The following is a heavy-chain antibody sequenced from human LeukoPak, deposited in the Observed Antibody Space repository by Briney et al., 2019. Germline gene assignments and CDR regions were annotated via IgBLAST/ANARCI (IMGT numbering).Heavy chain of an antibody. CDR2: IYYSGNT. D-gene: IGHD4-17*01. CDR1: GGSVSINSYY. V-gene: IGHV4-39*07. CDR3: ARTRGVPYGDYLNDY. Sequence: SETLSLTCTVSGGSVSINSYYWGWIRQPPGKGLEWIGSIYYSGNTYYNPSLKSRVTISVDTSKNQFSLKLSSVTAADTAVYYCARTRGVPYGDYLNDYWGQGTLVTVSS. J-gene: IGHJ4*02.